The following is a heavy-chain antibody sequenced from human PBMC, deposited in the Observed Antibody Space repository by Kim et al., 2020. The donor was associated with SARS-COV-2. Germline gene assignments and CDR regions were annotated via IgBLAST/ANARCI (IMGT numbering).Heavy chain of an antibody. J-gene: IGHJ6*03. CDR1: GGSFSGYY. CDR2: INHSGST. Sequence: SETLSLTCAVYGGSFSGYYWSWIRQPPGKGLEWIGEINHSGSTNYNPSLKRRVTISADTSKNQFSLKLSSVTAADTAVYYCARGTRQWLSRHYYYYMDVWGKGTTVTVSS. CDR3: ARGTRQWLSRHYYYYMDV. D-gene: IGHD6-19*01. V-gene: IGHV4-34*01.